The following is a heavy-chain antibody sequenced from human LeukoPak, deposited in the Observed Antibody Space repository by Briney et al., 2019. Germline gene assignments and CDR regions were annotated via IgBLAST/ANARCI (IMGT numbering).Heavy chain of an antibody. CDR1: GFTVSTNY. CDR2: IYSGGST. D-gene: IGHD2-15*01. J-gene: IGHJ5*02. CDR3: TKGQSGTSFDP. V-gene: IGHV3-53*01. Sequence: PGGSLRLSCAASGFTVSTNYMSWVRQAPGKGLEWVSVIYSGGSTYYADSVKGRFTISRDNPKNTLYLQMNSLRGEDTAMYYCTKGQSGTSFDPWGQGTLVTVSS.